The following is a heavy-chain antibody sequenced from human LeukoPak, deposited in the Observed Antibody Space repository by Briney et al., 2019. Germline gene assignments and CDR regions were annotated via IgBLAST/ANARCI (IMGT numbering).Heavy chain of an antibody. CDR3: TTVDSSGYYGTDFDY. CDR2: MNPNSGNT. J-gene: IGHJ4*02. V-gene: IGHV1-8*01. D-gene: IGHD3-22*01. CDR1: GYTFTSYD. Sequence: ASVKFSCKASGYTFTSYDINWVRQATGQGLEWMGWMNPNSGNTGYAQKFQGRVTMTRNTSISTAYMELSSLRSEDMAVYYCTTVDSSGYYGTDFDYWGQGTLVTVSS.